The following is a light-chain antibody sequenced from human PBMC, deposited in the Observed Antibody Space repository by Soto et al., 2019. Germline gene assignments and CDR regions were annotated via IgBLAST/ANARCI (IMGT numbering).Light chain of an antibody. Sequence: QSALTKPASVSGSPGQSIPISCTGTSSDVGGYNFVSWYQQHPGKAPKLMIYEVTDRPSGVSNRFSGSKSGSTASLTISGLLAEDEADYYCSSYTSRNTLAFGGGTKLTVL. V-gene: IGLV2-14*01. CDR1: SSDVGGYNF. CDR2: EVT. CDR3: SSYTSRNTLA. J-gene: IGLJ2*01.